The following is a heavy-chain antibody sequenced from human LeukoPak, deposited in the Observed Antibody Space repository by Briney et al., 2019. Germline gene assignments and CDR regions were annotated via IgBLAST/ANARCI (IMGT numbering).Heavy chain of an antibody. CDR3: ARRSGAMMVDYFDY. Sequence: KASETLSLTCTVSGGSISSSSYCWGWIRQPPGKGLEWIGSIYYSGSTYYNPSLKSRVTISVDTSKHQFSLKLSSVTAADTAVYYCARRSGAMMVDYFDYWGQGTLVTVSS. J-gene: IGHJ4*02. D-gene: IGHD3-22*01. CDR2: IYYSGST. V-gene: IGHV4-39*01. CDR1: GGSISSSSYC.